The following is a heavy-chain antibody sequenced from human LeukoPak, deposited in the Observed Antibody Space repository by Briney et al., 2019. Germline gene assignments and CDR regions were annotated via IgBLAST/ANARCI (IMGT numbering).Heavy chain of an antibody. V-gene: IGHV3-48*01. J-gene: IGHJ4*02. CDR2: ISSSSSTI. CDR3: ARDDNEFWSGYFDY. Sequence: GRSLRLSCRASGFTFSKYGMHWVRQAPGKGLEWVSYISSSSSTIYYADSVKGRFTISRDNAKNSLYLQMNSLRAEDTAVYYCARDDNEFWSGYFDYWGQGTLVTVSS. D-gene: IGHD3-3*01. CDR1: GFTFSKYG.